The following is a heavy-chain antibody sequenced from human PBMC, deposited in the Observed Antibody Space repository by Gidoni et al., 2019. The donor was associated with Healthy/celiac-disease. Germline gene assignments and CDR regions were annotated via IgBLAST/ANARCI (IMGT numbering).Heavy chain of an antibody. CDR3: ARDQDFGVVRAPPLPDY. D-gene: IGHD3-3*01. Sequence: QVQLVQSGAEGKKPGASVKVSCKASGYTFTSYGISWVRQAPGQGLEWMGWISAYNGNTNYAQKLQGRVTMTTDTSTSTAYMELRSLRSDDTAVYYCARDQDFGVVRAPPLPDYWGQGTLVTVSS. CDR2: ISAYNGNT. CDR1: GYTFTSYG. V-gene: IGHV1-18*01. J-gene: IGHJ4*02.